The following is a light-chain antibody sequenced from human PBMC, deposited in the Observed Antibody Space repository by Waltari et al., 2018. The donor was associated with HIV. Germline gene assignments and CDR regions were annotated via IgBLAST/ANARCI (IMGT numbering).Light chain of an antibody. V-gene: IGLV3-21*04. Sequence: SSRLTQPPSVSVAPGETATITCGAINIERKSVHWYQQKAGQAPVVVMFYDTDRPAGIAGRFSGFNSGHSGTLIISRVGAGDEADYYCQVWDSATDHVVFGGGTRLTVL. J-gene: IGLJ2*01. CDR2: YDT. CDR3: QVWDSATDHVV. CDR1: NIERKS.